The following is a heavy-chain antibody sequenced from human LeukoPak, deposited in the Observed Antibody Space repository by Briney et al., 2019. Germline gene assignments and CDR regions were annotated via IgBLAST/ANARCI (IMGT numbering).Heavy chain of an antibody. CDR1: GFTFSGYP. D-gene: IGHD6-19*01. Sequence: GKSLRLSCAASGFTFSGYPIHWVRQAPGKGLEWVAVISNDGKNKYYADSVKGRFTVSRDNSKNTLYLQMNSLRTEDTAVYYCAKDGGITVAGTFDYWGQGILVTVSS. CDR3: AKDGGITVAGTFDY. J-gene: IGHJ4*02. CDR2: ISNDGKNK. V-gene: IGHV3-30-3*02.